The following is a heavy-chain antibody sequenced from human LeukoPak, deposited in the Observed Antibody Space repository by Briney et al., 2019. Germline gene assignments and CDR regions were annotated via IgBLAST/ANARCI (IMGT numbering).Heavy chain of an antibody. J-gene: IGHJ6*03. D-gene: IGHD5-24*01. CDR3: ARWLQLRGYYYYMDV. Sequence: GGSLRLSCAASGFTFDDYGMSWVRQAPGKGLEWVSGINWNGGSIGYADSVKGRFTISRDDAKNSLYLQMNSLRAEDTALYHCARWLQLRGYYYYMDVWGKGTTVTVSS. CDR1: GFTFDDYG. CDR2: INWNGGSI. V-gene: IGHV3-20*01.